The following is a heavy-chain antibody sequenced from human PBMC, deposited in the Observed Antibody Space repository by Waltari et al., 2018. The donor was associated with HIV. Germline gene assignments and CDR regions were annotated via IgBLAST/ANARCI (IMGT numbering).Heavy chain of an antibody. J-gene: IGHJ4*02. Sequence: QVQLQESGPGLVKPSQTLSLTCTVSGGSISSGSYYWSWIRQPAGKGLEWIGRIYTSGSTNYNPSLKSRVTISVDTSKNQFSLKLSSVTAADTALYYCARLPYSGSYYFDYWGQGTLVTVSS. CDR1: GGSISSGSYY. D-gene: IGHD1-26*01. CDR3: ARLPYSGSYYFDY. CDR2: IYTSGST. V-gene: IGHV4-61*02.